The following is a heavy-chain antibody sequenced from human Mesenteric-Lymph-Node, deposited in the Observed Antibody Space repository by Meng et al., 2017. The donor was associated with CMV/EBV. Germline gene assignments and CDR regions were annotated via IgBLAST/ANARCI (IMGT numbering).Heavy chain of an antibody. V-gene: IGHV3-74*01. CDR3: ARGSEYSGYDYFSVYYGMDV. Sequence: GESLKISCAASGFTFSNYWMHWVRQTPGKGLVWVSRIRSDESGTGYADSVKGRFIISRDNTKNTLYLEMNGLRAEDTAVYYCARGSEYSGYDYFSVYYGMDVWGQGTTVTVSS. D-gene: IGHD5-12*01. CDR1: GFTFSNYW. J-gene: IGHJ6*02. CDR2: IRSDESGT.